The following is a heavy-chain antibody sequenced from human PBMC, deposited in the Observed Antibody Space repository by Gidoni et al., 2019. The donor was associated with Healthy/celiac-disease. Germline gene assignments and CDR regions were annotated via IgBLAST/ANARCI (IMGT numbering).Heavy chain of an antibody. CDR3: ARGIAVAGTGEIDY. CDR2: INPNSGGT. V-gene: IGHV1-2*04. D-gene: IGHD6-19*01. Sequence: QVQLVQSGAEVKKPGASVKVSCKASGYTFTGYYMHWVRQAPGKGLEWMGWINPNSGGTNYEQKLQGWVTMTRDTSISTAYMELSRLRSDDTAVYYCARGIAVAGTGEIDYWGQGTLVTVSS. J-gene: IGHJ4*02. CDR1: GYTFTGYY.